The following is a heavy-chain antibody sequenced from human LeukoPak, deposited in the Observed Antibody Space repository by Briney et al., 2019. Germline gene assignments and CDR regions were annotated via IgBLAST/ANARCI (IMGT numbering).Heavy chain of an antibody. CDR1: GGSISSGGYY. CDR3: ARGLVVKDYYYYMDV. CDR2: IYHSGST. V-gene: IGHV4-30-2*01. Sequence: PSQTLSLTCTVSGGSISSGGYYWSWIRQPPGKGLEWIGYIYHSGSTYYNPSLKSRVTISVDRSKNQFSLKLSSVTAADTAVYYCARGLVVKDYYYYMDVWGKGTTATVSS. D-gene: IGHD2-2*01. J-gene: IGHJ6*03.